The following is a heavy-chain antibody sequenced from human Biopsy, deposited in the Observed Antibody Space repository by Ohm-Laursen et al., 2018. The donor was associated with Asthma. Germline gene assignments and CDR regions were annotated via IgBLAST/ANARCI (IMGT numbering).Heavy chain of an antibody. CDR2: IMTVFGTT. D-gene: IGHD4-17*01. V-gene: IGHV1-69*01. CDR3: ASDFPKDYVRYNFQF. Sequence: SSVKVSCKSPGGTFSNFTISWVRQAPGQGLEWLGGIMTVFGTTNYAQKFQGRVTITADESTSTAYMELSSLSSDDTAVYYCASDFPKDYVRYNFQFWGQGTLVTVSS. CDR1: GGTFSNFT. J-gene: IGHJ4*02.